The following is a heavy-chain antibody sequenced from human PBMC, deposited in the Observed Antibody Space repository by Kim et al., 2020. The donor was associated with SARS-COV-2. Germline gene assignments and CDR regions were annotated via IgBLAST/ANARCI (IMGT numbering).Heavy chain of an antibody. CDR3: ARVGTEPMYPSIAAAGKGIAVAGTIDY. V-gene: IGHV3-33*05. Sequence: GGSLRLSCAASGFTFSSYGMHWVRQAPGKGLEWVAVISYDGSNKYYADSVKGRFTISRDNSKNTLYLQMNSLRAEDTAVYYCARVGTEPMYPSIAAAGKGIAVAGTIDYWGQGTLVTVSS. J-gene: IGHJ4*02. D-gene: IGHD6-19*01. CDR1: GFTFSSYG. CDR2: ISYDGSNK.